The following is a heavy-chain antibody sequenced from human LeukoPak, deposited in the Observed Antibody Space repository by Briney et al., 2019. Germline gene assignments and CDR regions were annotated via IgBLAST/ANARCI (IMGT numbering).Heavy chain of an antibody. CDR2: ISSSSSTI. CDR3: TKLARAPRDFDY. J-gene: IGHJ4*01. CDR1: GFTFSSYS. Sequence: PGGSLRLSCAASGFTFSSYSMNWVRQTPGKGLEWVSYISSSSSTIYYADSVKGRFTISRDNAKNSLSLQMNSLRAEDTAVYYCTKLARAPRDFDYWGQGTLVTVPS. V-gene: IGHV3-48*01. D-gene: IGHD2-8*01.